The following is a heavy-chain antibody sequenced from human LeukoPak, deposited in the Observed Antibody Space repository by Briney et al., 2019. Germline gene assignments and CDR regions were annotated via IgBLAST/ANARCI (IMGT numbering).Heavy chain of an antibody. J-gene: IGHJ4*02. V-gene: IGHV3-11*01. CDR1: GFTFSSYA. CDR2: ISSSDTTM. D-gene: IGHD6-19*01. Sequence: GGSLRLSCAASGFTFSSYAMSWIRQAPGKGLEWVSYISSSDTTMYYADSVKGRFTISRDNAKNSLYLQMNGLRADDTAVYYCVRQWLVPDYWGQGTLVTVSS. CDR3: VRQWLVPDY.